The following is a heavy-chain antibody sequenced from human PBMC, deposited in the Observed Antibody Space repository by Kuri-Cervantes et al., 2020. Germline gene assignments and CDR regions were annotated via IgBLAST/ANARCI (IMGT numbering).Heavy chain of an antibody. CDR3: ARDSGSYSTYGMDV. D-gene: IGHD1-26*01. CDR1: GFTFSSYG. CDR2: IWYDGSNK. J-gene: IGHJ6*02. V-gene: IGHV3-30*19. Sequence: GGSLRLSCAASGFTFSSYGMHWVRQVPGKGLEWVAVIWYDGSNKYYADSVKGRFTISRDNSKNTLYLQMNSLRAEDTAVYYCARDSGSYSTYGMDVWGQGTTVTVSS.